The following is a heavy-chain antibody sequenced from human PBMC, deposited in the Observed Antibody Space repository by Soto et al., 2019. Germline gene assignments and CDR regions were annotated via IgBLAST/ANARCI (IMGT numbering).Heavy chain of an antibody. V-gene: IGHV4-34*01. J-gene: IGHJ4*02. CDR2: INHSGST. CDR1: GGSFSGYY. Sequence: SDTLSLTCAVYGGSFSGYYWSWIRQPPGKGLEWIGEINHSGSTNYNPSLKSRVTISVDTSKNQFSLTVTSVIAADTAVYYCARQAGAGSAYDIFDYWGQGTLVTVSS. D-gene: IGHD3-10*01. CDR3: ARQAGAGSAYDIFDY.